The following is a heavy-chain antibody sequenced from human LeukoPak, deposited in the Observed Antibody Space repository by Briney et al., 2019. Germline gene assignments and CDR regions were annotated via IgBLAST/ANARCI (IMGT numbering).Heavy chain of an antibody. CDR3: AKDRSDYGDYKIDY. Sequence: GGSLRLSCAASGFSLSTYAMSWVRQAPGKGLEWVSSISGGGDYTHYADSVKGRFTISRDNSKNTVFLQMNSLRAEDTAVYYCAKDRSDYGDYKIDYWGQGTLVTVSS. D-gene: IGHD4-17*01. V-gene: IGHV3-23*01. CDR2: ISGGGDYT. CDR1: GFSLSTYA. J-gene: IGHJ4*02.